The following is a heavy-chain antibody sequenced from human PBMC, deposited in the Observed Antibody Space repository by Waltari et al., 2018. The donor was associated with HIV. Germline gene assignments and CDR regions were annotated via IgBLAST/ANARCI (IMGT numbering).Heavy chain of an antibody. CDR3: AKGSEGGAPSNWFDP. CDR2: ISGSGGST. J-gene: IGHJ5*02. Sequence: EVQLLESGGGLVQPGGSLRLSCAGPGLTFSSYAISRVRQAPGKGLEWVSAISGSGGSTYYADSVKGRFTISRDNSKNTLYLQMNSLRAEDTAVYYCAKGSEGGAPSNWFDPWGQGTLVTVSS. V-gene: IGHV3-23*01. CDR1: GLTFSSYA. D-gene: IGHD2-21*01.